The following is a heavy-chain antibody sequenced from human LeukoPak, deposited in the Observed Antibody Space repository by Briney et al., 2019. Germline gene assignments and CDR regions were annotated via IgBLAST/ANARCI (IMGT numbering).Heavy chain of an antibody. CDR3: AKMSDPTPCSSGSFDA. J-gene: IGHJ4*02. V-gene: IGHV3-23*01. Sequence: PGGSLRLSCSASGFTLRSYSMGWVRQAPGKGLEWVSAIRDTGDKTYYADSVKGRFTISRDNSRNTLYLQLSSLRAEDTSLFYCAKMSDPTPCSSGSFDAWGQGTLVTVSS. CDR1: GFTLRSYS. CDR2: IRDTGDKT. D-gene: IGHD3-10*01.